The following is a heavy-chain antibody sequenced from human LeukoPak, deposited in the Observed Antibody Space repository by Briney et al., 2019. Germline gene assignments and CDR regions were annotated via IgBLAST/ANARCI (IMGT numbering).Heavy chain of an antibody. V-gene: IGHV3-9*01. CDR1: GFTFDDYA. J-gene: IGHJ4*02. CDR2: ISWNSGSI. D-gene: IGHD3-10*02. Sequence: GTSLRLSCAASGFTFDDYAMHWVRQAPGKGLEWVSGISWNSGSIGYADSVKGRFTISRDNAKNSLYLQMNSLRAEDTALYYCARGDLVRRITMFYWGQGTLVTVSS. CDR3: ARGDLVRRITMFY.